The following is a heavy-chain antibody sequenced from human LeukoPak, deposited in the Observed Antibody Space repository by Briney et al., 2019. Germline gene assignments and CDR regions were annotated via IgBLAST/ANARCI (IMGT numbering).Heavy chain of an antibody. CDR1: GGSISSSNW. V-gene: IGHV4-4*02. D-gene: IGHD2-2*01. CDR2: IYHSGST. CDR3: ANWGCEYCSSFYGMDV. J-gene: IGHJ6*02. Sequence: PSETLSLTCAVSGGSISSSNWWSWVRQPPGKGLEWIGEIYHSGSTNYNPSLKSRVTISVDKSKNQFSLKLSSVTAADTAVYYCANWGCEYCSSFYGMDVWGQGTTVTVSS.